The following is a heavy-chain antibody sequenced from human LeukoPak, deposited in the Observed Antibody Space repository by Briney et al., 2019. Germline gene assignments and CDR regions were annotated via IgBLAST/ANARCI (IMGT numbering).Heavy chain of an antibody. J-gene: IGHJ1*01. CDR3: ARRRYYDGSGYLE. Sequence: SETLSLTCSVSGDSVSRSDSYWDWIRQPPGKEQEWIGTIYYSGRTYYSPSLKSRVTMSVDPSNNQFSLNLRSVTAADTALYYCARRRYYDGSGYLEWGQGTLLSVSS. D-gene: IGHD3-22*01. CDR1: GDSVSRSDSY. V-gene: IGHV4-39*01. CDR2: IYYSGRT.